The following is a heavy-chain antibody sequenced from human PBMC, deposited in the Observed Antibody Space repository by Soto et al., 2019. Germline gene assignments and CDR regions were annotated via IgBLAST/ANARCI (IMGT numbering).Heavy chain of an antibody. CDR3: ARAHYDFWSGYPETGFDY. D-gene: IGHD3-3*01. Sequence: SETLSLTCTVSGGSISSSSYYWGWIRQPPGKGLEWIGYIYYSGSTYYNPSLKSRVTISVDTSKNQFSLKLSSVTAADTAVYYCARAHYDFWSGYPETGFDYWGQGTLVTVSS. CDR2: IYYSGST. V-gene: IGHV4-30-4*08. CDR1: GGSISSSSYY. J-gene: IGHJ4*02.